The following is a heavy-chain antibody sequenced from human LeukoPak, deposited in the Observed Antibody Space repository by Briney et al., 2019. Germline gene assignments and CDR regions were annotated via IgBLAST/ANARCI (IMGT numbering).Heavy chain of an antibody. D-gene: IGHD1-1*01. CDR2: IYPGDSDT. CDR3: ARRDGNDEKGDY. V-gene: IGHV5-51*01. CDR1: GYSFSSYW. Sequence: VESLKISCKGSGYSFSSYWIAWVRQMPGQGLEWVGSIYPGDSDTRYSPSFQGQVTISADKSISTAYLQWSSLKASDTAMYYCARRDGNDEKGDYWGQGTLVTVSS. J-gene: IGHJ4*02.